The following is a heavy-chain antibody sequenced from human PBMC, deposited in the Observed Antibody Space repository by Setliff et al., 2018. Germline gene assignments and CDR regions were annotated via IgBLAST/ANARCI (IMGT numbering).Heavy chain of an antibody. Sequence: SETLSLTCTVSGGSISGGGYYWSWIRQHPRKGLEWIGYIYYSGSTNYTPSLKSRVTLSVDTSRNHFSLKLNSVTAADTAVYYCARSGYYSIDAFDIWGQGTMVTV. V-gene: IGHV4-31*03. J-gene: IGHJ3*02. D-gene: IGHD3-22*01. CDR3: ARSGYYSIDAFDI. CDR1: GGSISGGGYY. CDR2: IYYSGST.